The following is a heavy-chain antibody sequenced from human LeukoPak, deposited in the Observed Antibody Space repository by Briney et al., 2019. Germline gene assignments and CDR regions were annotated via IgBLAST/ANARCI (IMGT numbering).Heavy chain of an antibody. J-gene: IGHJ4*02. CDR3: AKGRGYSSSSGDFDY. CDR1: GFTFSSYA. CDR2: VSGSGGST. Sequence: GGSLRLSCAASGFTFSSYAMTWVRQAPGKGLEWVSSVSGSGGSTYYADSVKGRFTISRDNSKNTLSLQMSSLRAEDTAVYYCAKGRGYSSSSGDFDYWGQGTLVTVSS. V-gene: IGHV3-23*01. D-gene: IGHD6-6*01.